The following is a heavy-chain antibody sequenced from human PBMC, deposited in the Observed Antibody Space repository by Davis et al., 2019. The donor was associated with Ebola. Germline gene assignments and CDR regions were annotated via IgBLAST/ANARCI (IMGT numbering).Heavy chain of an antibody. J-gene: IGHJ6*04. V-gene: IGHV1-2*06. Sequence: AASVKVSCKASGYTFTDYYIHWVRQAPGQGLEWMGRINPYSGGTNYAQTFQDRVTMTRDTSFSTAYMEVSSLRSEDTAVYYCARESIVVVAATPYYYYGMDVWGKGTTVTVSS. CDR2: INPYSGGT. CDR3: ARESIVVVAATPYYYYGMDV. D-gene: IGHD2-15*01. CDR1: GYTFTDYY.